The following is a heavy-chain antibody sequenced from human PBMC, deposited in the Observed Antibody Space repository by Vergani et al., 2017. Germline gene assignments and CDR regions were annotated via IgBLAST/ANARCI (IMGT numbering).Heavy chain of an antibody. V-gene: IGHV4-59*01. Sequence: QVQLQESGPGLVKPSETLSLTCTVSGGSISSYYWSWIRQPPGKGLEWIGYIYTSGSTNYNPSLKSRVTISVDTSKNQFSLKLSSVTAADTAVYYCARENIGIRYELGIDYWGQGTLVTVSS. D-gene: IGHD2/OR15-2a*01. CDR2: IYTSGST. CDR1: GGSISSYY. CDR3: ARENIGIRYELGIDY. J-gene: IGHJ4*02.